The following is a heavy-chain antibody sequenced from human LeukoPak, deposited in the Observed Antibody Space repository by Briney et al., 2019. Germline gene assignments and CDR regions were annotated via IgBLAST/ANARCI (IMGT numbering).Heavy chain of an antibody. J-gene: IGHJ5*02. CDR1: GGSISSSSYY. Sequence: PSETLSLTCSVSGGSISSSSYYWGWIRQSPGKGLEWIGSIYYSGSTYYNPSLKSRVTISVDTSKNQFSLKLSSVTAADTAVYYCARDHRGGRGYSFNWFDPWGQGTLVTVSS. CDR3: ARDHRGGRGYSFNWFDP. CDR2: IYYSGST. V-gene: IGHV4-39*07. D-gene: IGHD5-18*01.